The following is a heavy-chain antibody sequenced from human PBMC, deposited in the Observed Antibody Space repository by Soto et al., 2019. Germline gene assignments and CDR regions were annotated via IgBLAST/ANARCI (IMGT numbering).Heavy chain of an antibody. D-gene: IGHD1-7*01. CDR3: ARDPKGSDWNYFYAFDI. V-gene: IGHV3-66*01. CDR2: VYTGGTI. CDR1: GFSVSGNY. J-gene: IGHJ3*02. Sequence: EVQLVESGGGLVQPGGSLRLSCAASGFSVSGNYMSWVRQAPGKGLEWVSVVYTGGTIYYGDSVKGRFTISRDNSKNTLYLQMNSLRAEDTAVYYCARDPKGSDWNYFYAFDIWGQGTMVTVSS.